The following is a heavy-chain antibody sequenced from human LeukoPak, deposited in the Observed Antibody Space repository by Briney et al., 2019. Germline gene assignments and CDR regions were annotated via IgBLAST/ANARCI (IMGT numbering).Heavy chain of an antibody. D-gene: IGHD2-2*01. CDR2: ISYDGSNK. V-gene: IGHV3-30-3*01. CDR3: ARGSSGYQLLY. Sequence: GRSLRLSCAASGFTFSSYAMHWVRQAPGKGLEWVAVISYDGSNKYYADSVKGRFTISRDNSKNTLYLQMNSLRAEDTAVYYCARGSSGYQLLYWGQGILVTVAS. CDR1: GFTFSSYA. J-gene: IGHJ4*02.